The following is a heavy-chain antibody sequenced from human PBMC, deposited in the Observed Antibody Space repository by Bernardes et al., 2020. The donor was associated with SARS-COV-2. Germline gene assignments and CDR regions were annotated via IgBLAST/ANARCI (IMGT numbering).Heavy chain of an antibody. J-gene: IGHJ4*02. CDR2: MNPISGDT. Sequence: ASVKVSCKASGYTFSNHNINWVRVRQATGQGLEWVGWMNPISGDTGYAQNLQGRVSMTRDTSISTAYLELNSLRSDDTALYYCAVGSPHCWECCNFWGQGTLMTVSS. V-gene: IGHV1-8*01. D-gene: IGHD1-26*01. CDR1: GYTFSNHN. CDR3: AVGSPHCWECCNF.